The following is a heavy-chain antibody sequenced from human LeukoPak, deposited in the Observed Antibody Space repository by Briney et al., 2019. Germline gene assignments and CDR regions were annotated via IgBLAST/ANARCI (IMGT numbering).Heavy chain of an antibody. CDR1: GVSISSYY. Sequence: SETLSLTCTASGVSISSYYWSWIRQPPGKGLEWVGYIYYSGSTNYNPSLKSRVTISVDTSKNQFSLKLSSVTAADTAVYYCALYYYDSSGYYAGYFDYWGQGTLVTVSS. D-gene: IGHD3-22*01. J-gene: IGHJ4*02. CDR2: IYYSGST. CDR3: ALYYYDSSGYYAGYFDY. V-gene: IGHV4-59*01.